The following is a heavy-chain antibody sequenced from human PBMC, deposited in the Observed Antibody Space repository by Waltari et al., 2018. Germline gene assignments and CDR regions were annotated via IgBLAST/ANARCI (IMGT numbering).Heavy chain of an antibody. CDR3: VRDGLGSGRTRVDV. J-gene: IGHJ6*02. V-gene: IGHV3-48*03. Sequence: QLVESGGGLVQPGGSLRLDGAASGFSFSRYEMNWVRQAPGKGLEWISYISDSDNSKFYAESVKGRFIVSRDNAKNSLHLEMNSLRVEDTATYYCVRDGLGSGRTRVDVWGQGTTVIVSS. CDR2: ISDSDNSK. CDR1: GFSFSRYE. D-gene: IGHD2-2*01.